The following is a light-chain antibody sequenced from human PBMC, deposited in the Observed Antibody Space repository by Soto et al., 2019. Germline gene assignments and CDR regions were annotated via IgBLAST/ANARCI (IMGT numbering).Light chain of an antibody. CDR3: QQYGSSPYT. J-gene: IGKJ2*01. CDR2: AAS. Sequence: EIVLTQSPGTLSLSPGERATLSCRASQSISSSYLAWYQKKPGQAPRLLIYAASSRPPGIPDRFSGSGSGTDFPLTISRLDPEDVAVYYCQQYGSSPYTFGHGTQLEIQ. V-gene: IGKV3-20*01. CDR1: QSISSSY.